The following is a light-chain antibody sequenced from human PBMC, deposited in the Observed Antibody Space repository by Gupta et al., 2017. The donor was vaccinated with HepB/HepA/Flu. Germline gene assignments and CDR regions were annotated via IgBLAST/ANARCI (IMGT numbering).Light chain of an antibody. V-gene: IGKV3-20*01. CDR2: DTS. J-gene: IGKJ2*01. Sequence: IVLTQSPGTLSLSPGEGATLSCKTSQSINSNYLAWYQQKPGQTPRLVIYDTSSRATGITDRFSGSGPGTEFTLTINGLDPEDFAMYYCQHYGSSPLYTFGQGTKLEIK. CDR3: QHYGSSPLYT. CDR1: QSINSNY.